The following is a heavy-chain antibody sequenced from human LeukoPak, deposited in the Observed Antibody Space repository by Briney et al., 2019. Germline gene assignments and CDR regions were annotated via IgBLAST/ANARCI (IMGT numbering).Heavy chain of an antibody. D-gene: IGHD2-15*01. J-gene: IGHJ4*02. Sequence: PSETLSLTCSVSGASISSSSYCWGWIRQPPGKGLEWIGNIYYGGSTYYKPSLKSRVTILADTSKNQFSLKLSSVTAADTAVYYCARMPTRYCSGGSCFIPFDYWGQGTLVTVSS. CDR2: IYYGGST. CDR3: ARMPTRYCSGGSCFIPFDY. V-gene: IGHV4-39*07. CDR1: GASISSSSYC.